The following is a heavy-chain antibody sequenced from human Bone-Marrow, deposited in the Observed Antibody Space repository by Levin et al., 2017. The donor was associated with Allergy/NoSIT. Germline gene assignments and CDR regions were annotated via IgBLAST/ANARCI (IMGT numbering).Heavy chain of an antibody. CDR1: GYTFTNYD. CDR2: INPSADLT. Sequence: GESLKISCKASGYTFTNYDIQWVRQAPGQGLEWMGLINPSADLTTYAQKFQGRLTLTRDTSTSTVYMALSSLKSDDTGVYYCARLSSCGGDCYVFDYWGPGSLVTVSS. J-gene: IGHJ4*02. V-gene: IGHV1-46*01. CDR3: ARLSSCGGDCYVFDY. D-gene: IGHD2-21*02.